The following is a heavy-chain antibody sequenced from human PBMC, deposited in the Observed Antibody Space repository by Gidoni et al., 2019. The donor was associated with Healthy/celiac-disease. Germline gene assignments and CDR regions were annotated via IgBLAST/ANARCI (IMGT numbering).Heavy chain of an antibody. J-gene: IGHJ6*02. CDR2: IWYDGSNK. Sequence: QVQLVESGGGVVQPGRSLRLSCAASGFTFSSYGMHWVRQAPGKGLEWVAVIWYDGSNKYYADSVKGRFTISRDNSKNTLYLQMNSLRAEDTAVYYCARDSSSSWYHYYYYYGMDVWGQGTTVTVSS. D-gene: IGHD6-13*01. CDR1: GFTFSSYG. CDR3: ARDSSSSWYHYYYYYGMDV. V-gene: IGHV3-33*01.